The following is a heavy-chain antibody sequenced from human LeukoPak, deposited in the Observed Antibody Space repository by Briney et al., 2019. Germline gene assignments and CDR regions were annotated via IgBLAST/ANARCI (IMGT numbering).Heavy chain of an antibody. CDR1: GFSFSTYW. CDR3: ARDPESSSFDL. V-gene: IGHV3-7*01. Sequence: GGSLRLSCAASGFSFSTYWMSWVRQTPEKGLEFVANIDQGGSVRNYMDSLKGRCTISRDNAKKSLYLEINSLRADDTAVYYCARDPESSSFDLWGRGALVTVSS. J-gene: IGHJ4*02. D-gene: IGHD6-13*01. CDR2: IDQGGSVR.